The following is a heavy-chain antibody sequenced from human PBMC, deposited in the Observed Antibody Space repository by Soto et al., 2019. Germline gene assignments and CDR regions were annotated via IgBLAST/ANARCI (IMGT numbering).Heavy chain of an antibody. CDR3: ALGTNWGYYYGMDV. J-gene: IGHJ6*02. CDR1: GFTFSSYG. Sequence: GGSLRLSCAASGFTFSSYGMHWVRQAPGKGLEWVAVISYDGSNKYYADSVKGRFTISRDNSKNTLYLQMNRLRAEDTAVYYCALGTNWGYYYGMDVWGQGTTVTVSS. D-gene: IGHD7-27*01. CDR2: ISYDGSNK. V-gene: IGHV3-30*03.